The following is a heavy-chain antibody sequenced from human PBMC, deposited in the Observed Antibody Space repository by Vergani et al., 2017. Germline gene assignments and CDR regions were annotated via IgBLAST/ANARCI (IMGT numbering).Heavy chain of an antibody. Sequence: EVQLVETVGGLIQPGGSLRLSCAASGFTVSSNYMSWVRQAPGKGLEWVSVIYSGGSTYYADSVKGRFTISRDNSKNTLYLQMNSLRAEDTAVYYCARVSGGTWNYYYGMDVWGQGTTVTVSS. V-gene: IGHV3-53*02. CDR3: ARVSGGTWNYYYGMDV. CDR1: GFTVSSNY. CDR2: IYSGGST. D-gene: IGHD2-15*01. J-gene: IGHJ6*02.